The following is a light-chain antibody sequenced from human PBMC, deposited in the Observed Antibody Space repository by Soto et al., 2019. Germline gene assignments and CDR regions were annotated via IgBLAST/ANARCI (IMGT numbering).Light chain of an antibody. Sequence: EIVLTQPPATLSLSTGERATLSCRASQSVSTFLAWYQQKPGQAPRLLIYDASNRATGIPARFSGSGSGTDFTLSISSLEPEDFAIYYCQQRSNWPPITFGQGTRLEVK. CDR2: DAS. CDR1: QSVSTF. CDR3: QQRSNWPPIT. J-gene: IGKJ5*01. V-gene: IGKV3-11*01.